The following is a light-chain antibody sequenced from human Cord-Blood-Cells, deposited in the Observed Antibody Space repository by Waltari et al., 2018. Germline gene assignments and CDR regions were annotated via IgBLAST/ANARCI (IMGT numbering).Light chain of an antibody. CDR3: SSYTSSSTLGV. CDR1: SSDVGGYNS. J-gene: IGLJ2*01. V-gene: IGLV2-14*01. Sequence: QSALTQPASVSGSPGPSITISCTGTSSDVGGYNSVSCYQQHPGKAPKLMIYDVSNRPSGVSNRFSGSKSGNTASLTISGLQAEDEADYYCSSYTSSSTLGVFGGGTKLTVL. CDR2: DVS.